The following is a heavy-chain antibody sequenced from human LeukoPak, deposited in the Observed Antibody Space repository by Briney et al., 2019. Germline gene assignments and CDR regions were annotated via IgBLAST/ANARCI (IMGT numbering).Heavy chain of an antibody. CDR2: INPNSGGT. D-gene: IGHD3-9*01. J-gene: IGHJ3*02. Sequence: GASVKVSCKASGYTFTGYYIHWVRQAPGQGLEWMGWINPNSGGTNYAQKFQGRVTMTRDTSISTAYMELSRLRSDDTAVYYCAVLGDYYDILTGYYIYHDAFDIWGQGTMVTVSS. CDR1: GYTFTGYY. V-gene: IGHV1-2*02. CDR3: AVLGDYYDILTGYYIYHDAFDI.